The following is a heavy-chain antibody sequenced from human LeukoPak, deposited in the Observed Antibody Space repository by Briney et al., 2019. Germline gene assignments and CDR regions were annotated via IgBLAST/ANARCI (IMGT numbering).Heavy chain of an antibody. Sequence: SETLSLTCTVSGGSVSSGTYYWSWIRQPPGKGLEWIGYIYYSGSTNYSPSLKSRVTISADTSKNQFSLKLTSETVADTAVYYCARNYGDSLYYFDYWGQGTLVTVSS. CDR1: GGSVSSGTYY. V-gene: IGHV4-61*01. CDR3: ARNYGDSLYYFDY. D-gene: IGHD4-17*01. CDR2: IYYSGST. J-gene: IGHJ4*02.